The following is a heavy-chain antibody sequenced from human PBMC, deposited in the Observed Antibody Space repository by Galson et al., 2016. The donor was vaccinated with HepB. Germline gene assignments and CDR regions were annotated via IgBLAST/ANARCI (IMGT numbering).Heavy chain of an antibody. CDR1: QFDFSRYA. Sequence: SLRLSCAASQFDFSRYAMHWVRQAPGEGLEWVAGKSFDGRNEYYADSVKGRFTISRDNPKNTLYLEMNSLRPEDTAVYFCAKDMGSSGYYTFDHWGQGTLVTVSS. D-gene: IGHD3-22*01. J-gene: IGHJ4*02. CDR2: KSFDGRNE. CDR3: AKDMGSSGYYTFDH. V-gene: IGHV3-30*04.